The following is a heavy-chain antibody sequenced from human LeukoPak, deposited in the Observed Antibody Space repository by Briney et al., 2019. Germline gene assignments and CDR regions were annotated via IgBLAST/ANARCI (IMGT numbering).Heavy chain of an antibody. V-gene: IGHV3-21*01. CDR1: GFTFGDSA. CDR2: ISSSSSYI. Sequence: GGSLRLSCTTSGFTFGDSAMGWVRQAPGKGLEWVSSISSSSSYIYYADSVKGRFTISRDNSKNTLYLQMNSLRAEDTAVYYCARELNYCSSTSCYLNYYGMDVWGQGTTVTVSS. J-gene: IGHJ6*02. D-gene: IGHD2-2*01. CDR3: ARELNYCSSTSCYLNYYGMDV.